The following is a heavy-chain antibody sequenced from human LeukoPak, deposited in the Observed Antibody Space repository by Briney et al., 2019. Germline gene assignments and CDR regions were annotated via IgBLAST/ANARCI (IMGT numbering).Heavy chain of an antibody. CDR3: AKGYCSSTSCYYFDY. CDR2: ISWNSGSI. J-gene: IGHJ4*02. CDR1: GFTFDGYA. V-gene: IGHV3-9*03. Sequence: GGSLRLSCAASGFTFDGYAVHWVRQAPGKGLEWVSGISWNSGSIGYADSVKGRFTISRDNAKNSLYLQMNSLRAEDMALYYCAKGYCSSTSCYYFDYWGQGTLVTVSS. D-gene: IGHD2-2*01.